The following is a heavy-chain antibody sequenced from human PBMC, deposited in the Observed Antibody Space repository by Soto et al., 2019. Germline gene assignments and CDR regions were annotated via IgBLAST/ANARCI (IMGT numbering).Heavy chain of an antibody. V-gene: IGHV4-31*03. CDR3: ARLLGSGNYLGIFDAFDI. D-gene: IGHD1-26*01. Sequence: QVQLQESGPGLVQPSQTLSLACTVSGGSITTVGNYWSWIRQFPGKGLEWIGHISYSGSTNSNPSLRSRLSMSVATSKNQFSLELSSVTVADTAVYYCARLLGSGNYLGIFDAFDIWGQGTLVTVSS. J-gene: IGHJ3*02. CDR2: ISYSGST. CDR1: GGSITTVGNY.